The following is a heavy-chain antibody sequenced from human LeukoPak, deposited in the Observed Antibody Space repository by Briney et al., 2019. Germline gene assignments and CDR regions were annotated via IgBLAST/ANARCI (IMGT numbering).Heavy chain of an antibody. Sequence: GGSLRLSCAASGFTVSRNHMSWVRQAPGKGLEWVSVIYNGGGTYYADSVKGRFTISRDNSKNTLYLQMNSLRAEDTAVYYCAKGYSSGQTGLLNYWGQGTLVTVSS. D-gene: IGHD6-19*01. CDR3: AKGYSSGQTGLLNY. V-gene: IGHV3-66*01. CDR2: IYNGGGT. CDR1: GFTVSRNH. J-gene: IGHJ4*02.